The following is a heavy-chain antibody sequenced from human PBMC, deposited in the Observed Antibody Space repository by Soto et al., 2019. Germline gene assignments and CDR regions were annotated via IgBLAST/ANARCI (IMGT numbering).Heavy chain of an antibody. CDR3: ARRLHSSSWYAFDI. Sequence: GSLKISCKGSGYSFTSYWIGWGRQMPGKGLEWMGIIYTVDSDTRYSPSFQGQVTISAAKSISTAYLQWSSLKASDTAMYYCARRLHSSSWYAFDIWGQGTMVTVSS. CDR1: GYSFTSYW. CDR2: IYTVDSDT. D-gene: IGHD6-13*01. V-gene: IGHV5-51*01. J-gene: IGHJ3*02.